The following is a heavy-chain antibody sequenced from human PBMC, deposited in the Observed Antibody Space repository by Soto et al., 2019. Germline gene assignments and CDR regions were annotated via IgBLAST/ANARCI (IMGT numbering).Heavy chain of an antibody. Sequence: GGSLRLSCAASGFTFTNYWMQWVRQAPAKGLVWVSRINRDGSSTTHADSVKGRFTISRDNAKNTLYLQMSSLRAEDTAEYYCARTRSRPDDGFDVWGRGTVVPV. J-gene: IGHJ3*01. CDR1: GFTFTNYW. CDR3: ARTRSRPDDGFDV. CDR2: INRDGSST. V-gene: IGHV3-74*01.